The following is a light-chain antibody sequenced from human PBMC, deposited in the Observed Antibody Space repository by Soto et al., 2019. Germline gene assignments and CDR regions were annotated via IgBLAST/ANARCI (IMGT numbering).Light chain of an antibody. CDR1: QNIGDY. Sequence: DIQMTQSPSSLSASVGDRVTITCQASQNIGDYLNWYQQKPGEAPKLLIHDASNLKTGVSSRFSGSGSRTEFTFSINTLQPQDTGTYYCQQYGNLPRTFGQGTKLEIK. V-gene: IGKV1-33*01. CDR2: DAS. CDR3: QQYGNLPRT. J-gene: IGKJ2*01.